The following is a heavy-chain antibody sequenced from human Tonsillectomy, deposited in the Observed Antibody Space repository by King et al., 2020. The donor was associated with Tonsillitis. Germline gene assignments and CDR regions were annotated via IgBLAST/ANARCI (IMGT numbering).Heavy chain of an antibody. CDR1: GGSIISYY. D-gene: IGHD6-6*01. CDR2: IYYSGST. J-gene: IGHJ4*02. CDR3: ARITYTNSSPGSGYCDY. Sequence: MQLQESGPGLVKPSETLSLTCTVSGGSIISYYWSWIRQPPGKGLEWIGYIYYSGSTTYNPSLRSRVTISVDTSKKQFSLNLNSVTAADTAVYYCARITYTNSSPGSGYCDYWGQGTLVTVSS. V-gene: IGHV4-59*01.